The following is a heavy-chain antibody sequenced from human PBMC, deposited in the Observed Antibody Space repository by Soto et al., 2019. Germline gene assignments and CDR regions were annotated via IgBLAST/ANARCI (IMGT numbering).Heavy chain of an antibody. J-gene: IGHJ1*01. CDR3: ARGRTVSSSGPLLV. V-gene: IGHV1-18*01. CDR1: GYNFFDYG. Sequence: QIQLVQSGAEVKKPGSSVKVSCTASGYNFFDYGVSWVRQVPGQGLEWMGWVSPKGGNTYYARKVQGRVPMTTAISTGTAYIELGGLISDDTCGYYGARGRTVSSSGPLLVCGQGTLGSVAS. D-gene: IGHD1-1*01. CDR2: VSPKGGNT.